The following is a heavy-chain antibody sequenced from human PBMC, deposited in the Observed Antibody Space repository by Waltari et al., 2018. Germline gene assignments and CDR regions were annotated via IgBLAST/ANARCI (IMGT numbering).Heavy chain of an antibody. Sequence: QITLKESGPTLVKPTQTLTLTCTFSGFSLSTSGVGVAWIRQPPGKALEWLALIYWNDDKRYSPSLKSRLTITKDTSKNQVVLTMTNMDPVDTATYYCAHRRGITMIVGPRDWFDPWGQGTLVTVSS. J-gene: IGHJ5*02. CDR1: GFSLSTSGVG. D-gene: IGHD3-22*01. CDR3: AHRRGITMIVGPRDWFDP. CDR2: IYWNDDK. V-gene: IGHV2-5*01.